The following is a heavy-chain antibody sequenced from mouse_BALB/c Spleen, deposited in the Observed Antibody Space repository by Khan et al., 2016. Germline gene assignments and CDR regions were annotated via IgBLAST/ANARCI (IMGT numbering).Heavy chain of an antibody. Sequence: EVELVESGPGLVKPSQSLSLTCSVTGDSITSGHYWNWIRKFPGNKLEWMGYISYDGSNNYNPSLKNRISIARDTSKNQFFLKLNSVTTEDTATXYSARLRRVAVMDYWGQGTAVTVSS. CDR2: ISYDGSN. J-gene: IGHJ4*01. CDR1: GDSITSGHY. CDR3: ARLRRVAVMDY. D-gene: IGHD2-12*01. V-gene: IGHV3-6*02.